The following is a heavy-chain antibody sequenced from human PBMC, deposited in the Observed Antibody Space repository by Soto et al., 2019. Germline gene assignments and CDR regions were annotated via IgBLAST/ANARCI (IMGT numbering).Heavy chain of an antibody. D-gene: IGHD4-17*01. CDR3: ASGPIGDYTDGFDY. CDR2: IYHSGST. Sequence: QLQLQESGSGLVKPSQTLSLTCAVSGGSISSGGYSWSWIRQPPGKGLAWIGYIYHSGSTYSNPSLTSRVTISVDRSKNQFSLKLSSVTAADTAVYYCASGPIGDYTDGFDYWGQGTLVTVSS. CDR1: GGSISSGGYS. V-gene: IGHV4-30-2*01. J-gene: IGHJ4*02.